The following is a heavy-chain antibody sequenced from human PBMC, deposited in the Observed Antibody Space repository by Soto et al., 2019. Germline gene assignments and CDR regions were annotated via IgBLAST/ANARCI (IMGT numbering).Heavy chain of an antibody. CDR3: ASGGDYGDPYDAFDI. J-gene: IGHJ3*02. Sequence: QVQLQQWGAGLLKPSETLSLTCAVYGGSFSGYYWSWIRQPPGKGLEWIGEINHSGSTNYNPSLKSRVTISVDTSKNQFSLKLSSVTAADTAVYYCASGGDYGDPYDAFDIWGQGTMVTVSS. V-gene: IGHV4-34*01. CDR2: INHSGST. CDR1: GGSFSGYY. D-gene: IGHD4-17*01.